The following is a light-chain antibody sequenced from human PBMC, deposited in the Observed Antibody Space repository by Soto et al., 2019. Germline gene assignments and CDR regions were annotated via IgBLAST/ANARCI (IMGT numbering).Light chain of an antibody. Sequence: IVVTQAPGPLSVSPWEKAPVSCRASQSVISNFAWYHQKPGQAPRLLIPGASARAPGIPARFSGSESGTEFTLTISSLQSEDFAVYYCQQYNNWPRTFCQGTKVDI. CDR2: GAS. V-gene: IGKV3-15*01. CDR3: QQYNNWPRT. CDR1: QSVISN. J-gene: IGKJ1*01.